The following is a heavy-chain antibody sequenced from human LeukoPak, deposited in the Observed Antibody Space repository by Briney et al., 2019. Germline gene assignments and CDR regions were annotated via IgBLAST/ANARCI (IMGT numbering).Heavy chain of an antibody. CDR2: IYSGGST. Sequence: GGSLRLSCAASGFTVSSNYMSWVRQAPGKGLEWVSVIYSGGSTYYADSVKGGFTISRDNSKNTLYLQMNSLRAEDTAVYYCARALYYYDSSGYYSSWYFDYWGQGTLVTVSS. J-gene: IGHJ4*02. CDR3: ARALYYYDSSGYYSSWYFDY. D-gene: IGHD3-22*01. CDR1: GFTVSSNY. V-gene: IGHV3-53*01.